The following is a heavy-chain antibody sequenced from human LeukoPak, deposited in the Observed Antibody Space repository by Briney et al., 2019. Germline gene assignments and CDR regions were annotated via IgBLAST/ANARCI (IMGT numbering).Heavy chain of an antibody. J-gene: IGHJ6*03. V-gene: IGHV1-69*04. CDR3: ARDFESTYYYYYMDV. Sequence: SVRVSCKASGGTFSSYTISWVRQAPGQGLEWMGRIIPILGIANYAQKFQGRVTITADKSTSTAYMELSSLRSEDTAVYYCARDFESTYYYYYMDVWGKGTRSPSP. CDR1: GGTFSSYT. CDR2: IIPILGIA. D-gene: IGHD2-2*01.